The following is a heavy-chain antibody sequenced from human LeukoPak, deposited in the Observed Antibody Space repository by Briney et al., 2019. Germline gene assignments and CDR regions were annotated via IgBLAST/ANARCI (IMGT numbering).Heavy chain of an antibody. CDR2: IYTSGST. CDR1: GGSISSGSYY. V-gene: IGHV4-61*02. CDR3: ARNYYDSSGYSRPNWFDP. Sequence: SQTLSLTCTVSGGSISSGSYYWGWVRQPAGTGLEWIGRIYTSGSTNYNPSLKSRVTISVDTSKNQFSLKLSSVTAADTAVYYCARNYYDSSGYSRPNWFDPWGQGTLVTVSS. J-gene: IGHJ5*02. D-gene: IGHD3-22*01.